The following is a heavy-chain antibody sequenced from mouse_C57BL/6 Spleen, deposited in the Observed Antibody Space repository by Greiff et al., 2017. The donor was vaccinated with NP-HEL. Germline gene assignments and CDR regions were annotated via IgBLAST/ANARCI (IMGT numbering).Heavy chain of an antibody. CDR1: GYTFTSYW. V-gene: IGHV1-55*01. CDR3: ARGREAMDY. Sequence: VQLQQPGAELVKPGASVKMSCKASGYTFTSYWITWVKQRPGQGLEWIGDIYPGSGSTNYNEKLKSKATLTVDTSSSTAYMQLSSLTSEDAAVYYCARGREAMDYWGQGTSVTVSS. CDR2: IYPGSGST. J-gene: IGHJ4*01.